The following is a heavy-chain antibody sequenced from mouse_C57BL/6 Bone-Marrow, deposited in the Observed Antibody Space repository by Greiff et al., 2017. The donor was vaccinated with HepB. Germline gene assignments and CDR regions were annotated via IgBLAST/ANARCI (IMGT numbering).Heavy chain of an antibody. CDR3: AREGDYYGSSYADY. Sequence: QVQLQQPGAELVKPGASVKMSCKASGYTFTSYWITWVKQRPGQGLEWIGDIYPGSGSTNYNEKFKSKAKLTVDTSSSPAYMQLSSLTSEDSAVYYCAREGDYYGSSYADYWGQGTTLTVSS. CDR2: IYPGSGST. V-gene: IGHV1-55*01. CDR1: GYTFTSYW. D-gene: IGHD1-1*01. J-gene: IGHJ2*01.